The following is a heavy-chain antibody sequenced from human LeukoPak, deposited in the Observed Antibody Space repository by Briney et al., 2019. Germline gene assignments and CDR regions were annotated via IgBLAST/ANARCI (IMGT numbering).Heavy chain of an antibody. Sequence: PSETLSLTCTVSGGSISSGSYYWSWIRQSAGKGLEWIGRIYTSGSTNYNPSLKSRVTISVDTSKNQFSLKLSSVTAADTAVYYCARQRWDIVVVVAAILRDYYYYMDVWGKGTTVTISS. CDR3: ARQRWDIVVVVAAILRDYYYYMDV. V-gene: IGHV4-61*02. J-gene: IGHJ6*03. CDR1: GGSISSGSYY. CDR2: IYTSGST. D-gene: IGHD2-15*01.